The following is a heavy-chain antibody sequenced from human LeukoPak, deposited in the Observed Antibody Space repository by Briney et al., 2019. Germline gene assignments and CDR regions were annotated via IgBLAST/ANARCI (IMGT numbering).Heavy chain of an antibody. Sequence: SVKVSCKASGGTFSSYAISWVRQAPGQGLEWMGRIIPILGIANYAQKFQGRVTITADKSTSTAYMELSSLRSEDTAVYYCARDSHEKYYDILTGYPRSPYGMDVWGQGTTVTVSS. CDR1: GGTFSSYA. CDR3: ARDSHEKYYDILTGYPRSPYGMDV. CDR2: IIPILGIA. J-gene: IGHJ6*02. V-gene: IGHV1-69*04. D-gene: IGHD3-9*01.